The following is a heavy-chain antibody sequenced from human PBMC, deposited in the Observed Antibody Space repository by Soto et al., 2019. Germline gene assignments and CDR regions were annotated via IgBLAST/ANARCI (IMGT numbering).Heavy chain of an antibody. V-gene: IGHV3-11*01. CDR3: AKDNGPSLVATTGGYYFDY. Sequence: GGSLRLSCAASGFTFSDYYMSWIRQAPGKGLEWVSYISSSGSTIYYADSVKGRFTISRDNAKNSLYLQMNSLRAEDTALYYCAKDNGPSLVATTGGYYFDYWGQGTLVTVS. D-gene: IGHD5-12*01. J-gene: IGHJ4*02. CDR1: GFTFSDYY. CDR2: ISSSGSTI.